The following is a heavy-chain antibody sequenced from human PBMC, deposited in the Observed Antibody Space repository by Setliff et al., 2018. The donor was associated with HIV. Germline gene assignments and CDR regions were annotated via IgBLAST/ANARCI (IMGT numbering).Heavy chain of an antibody. J-gene: IGHJ4*02. Sequence: LSLTCTVSGGSISSGSHFWGWIRQPAGKGLEWIGHISTSGTTKYNPSLKSRVTISVDTSKKHFSLRLSSVIAADTAVYYCARHAAGPDGPFDYWGQGTLVTVSS. CDR2: ISTSGTT. CDR1: GGSISSGSHF. D-gene: IGHD2-2*01. CDR3: ARHAAGPDGPFDY. V-gene: IGHV4-61*09.